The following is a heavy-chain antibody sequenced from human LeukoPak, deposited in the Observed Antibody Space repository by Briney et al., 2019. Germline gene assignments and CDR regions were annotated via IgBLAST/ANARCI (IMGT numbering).Heavy chain of an antibody. Sequence: PSETLSLTCTVSGGSISSGGYYWSWIRQHPGKGLEWIGYIYYSGSTYYNPSLKSRVTISVDTSKNQFSLKLSSVTAADTAVYYCARAPRGYCSSTSCLNWFDPWGQGTLVTVSS. V-gene: IGHV4-31*03. CDR2: IYYSGST. CDR1: GGSISSGGYY. J-gene: IGHJ5*02. D-gene: IGHD2-2*01. CDR3: ARAPRGYCSSTSCLNWFDP.